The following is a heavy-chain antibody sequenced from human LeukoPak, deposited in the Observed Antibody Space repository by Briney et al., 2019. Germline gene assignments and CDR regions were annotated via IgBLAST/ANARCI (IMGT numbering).Heavy chain of an antibody. CDR1: GFTFSSYA. V-gene: IGHV3-23*01. J-gene: IGHJ4*02. Sequence: GGSLRLSCAASGFTFSSYAMSWVRQAPGKGLEWVSAISGSGGITYYADSVKGRFTISRDNSKNTLFLQMNSLRAEGTAVYYCAKDHTPIPTSIYFDYWGQGTLVTVSS. CDR2: ISGSGGIT. CDR3: AKDHTPIPTSIYFDY. D-gene: IGHD3-9*01.